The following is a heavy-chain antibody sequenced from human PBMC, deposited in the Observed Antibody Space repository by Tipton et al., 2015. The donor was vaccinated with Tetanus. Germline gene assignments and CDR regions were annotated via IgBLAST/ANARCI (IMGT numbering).Heavy chain of an antibody. J-gene: IGHJ5*02. CDR3: ARSADNWFDP. Sequence: TLSLTCSLSGGSLSSGTFYWDWIRQRPGKGLEWIGNVYYNGNSLQNPSLKGRVTLSLDKSKNQFYLNLRSVTAADTGIYYCARSADNWFDPWGQGSLVIVSS. CDR1: GGSLSSGTFY. CDR2: VYYNGNS. V-gene: IGHV4-39*01.